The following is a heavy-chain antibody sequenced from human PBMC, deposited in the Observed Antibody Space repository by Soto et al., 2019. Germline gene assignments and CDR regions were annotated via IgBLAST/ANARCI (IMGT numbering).Heavy chain of an antibody. D-gene: IGHD2-21*01. V-gene: IGHV1-46*01. Sequence: ASVKVSCKASGYIFSGYYIHWVRQAPGQGLEWMGIINPSGGTTTYAQKFQGRVTVTRDTSTSTVYMELSSLRSEDTAMYYCARSYCGCECPHNWFASWGQGTLVTVSA. CDR2: INPSGGTT. CDR3: ARSYCGCECPHNWFAS. CDR1: GYIFSGYY. J-gene: IGHJ5*01.